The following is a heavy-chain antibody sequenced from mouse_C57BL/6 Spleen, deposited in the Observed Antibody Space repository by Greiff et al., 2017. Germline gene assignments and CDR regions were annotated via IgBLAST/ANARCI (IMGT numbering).Heavy chain of an antibody. J-gene: IGHJ4*01. V-gene: IGHV1-53*01. Sequence: QVQLKQPGTELVKPGASVKLSCKASGYTFTSYWMHWVKQRPGQGLEWIGNINPSNGGTNYNEKFKSKATLTVVKSSSTAYMQLSSLTSEDSAVYYCARYSVGYAMDYWGQGTSVTVSS. CDR3: ARYSVGYAMDY. CDR1: GYTFTSYW. CDR2: INPSNGGT. D-gene: IGHD1-1*01.